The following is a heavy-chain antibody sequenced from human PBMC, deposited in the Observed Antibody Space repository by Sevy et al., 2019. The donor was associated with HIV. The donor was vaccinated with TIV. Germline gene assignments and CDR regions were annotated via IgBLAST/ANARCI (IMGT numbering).Heavy chain of an antibody. CDR3: AKSPFMDFWNDYYSFYFDF. CDR1: GFNFNNYA. D-gene: IGHD3-3*01. Sequence: VGSLRLSCAAAGFNFNNYAMTWVRQAPGKGLEWVSGISFSGSKTYYAESVKGRFSISRDPSKNTLYLQMNNVRVEDTAVYFCAKSPFMDFWNDYYSFYFDFWGQGTLVTVSS. V-gene: IGHV3-23*01. J-gene: IGHJ4*02. CDR2: ISFSGSKT.